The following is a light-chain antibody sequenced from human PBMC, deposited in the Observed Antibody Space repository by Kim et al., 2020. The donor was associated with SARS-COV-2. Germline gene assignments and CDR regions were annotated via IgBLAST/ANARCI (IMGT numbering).Light chain of an antibody. CDR1: QGISSY. V-gene: IGKV1-8*01. CDR3: QQYYSYPYS. Sequence: SASTGDRVTITCRARQGISSYLAWYQQKPGKAPKRLIYAASTLQSGVPARLSGSGSGTDFTLTISCRQSEEFATYYCQQYYSYPYSFGQGTKLEI. J-gene: IGKJ2*03. CDR2: AAS.